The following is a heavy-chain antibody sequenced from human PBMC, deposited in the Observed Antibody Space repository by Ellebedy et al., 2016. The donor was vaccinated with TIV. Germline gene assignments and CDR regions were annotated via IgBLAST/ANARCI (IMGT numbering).Heavy chain of an antibody. CDR1: GFTFGCCP. Sequence: LSLTCAASGFTFGCCPMSWVRQAPGKGLEWLPVISNGGDTTYADSVKGRFTISRDNSKNTLYLQMNSLRADDTARYYCAKLGGVLSWYADYWGLGTLVTVSS. D-gene: IGHD6-13*01. V-gene: IGHV3-23*01. J-gene: IGHJ4*02. CDR2: ISNGGDTT. CDR3: AKLGGVLSWYADY.